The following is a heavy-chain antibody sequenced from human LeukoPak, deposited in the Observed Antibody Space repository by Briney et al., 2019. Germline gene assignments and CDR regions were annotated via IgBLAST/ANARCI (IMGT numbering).Heavy chain of an antibody. CDR3: ARFYCRSTSCLFDY. V-gene: IGHV4-30-4*01. D-gene: IGHD2-2*01. CDR1: GGSISSGDYY. Sequence: PSETLSLTCTVSGGSISSGDYYWSWIPQPPGKGLEWIGYNYYSRSTYYKPSLKSRVTISVDTSKNQFSLKLSCVTAADTAVYYCARFYCRSTSCLFDYRGQGTLVSVSS. J-gene: IGHJ4*02. CDR2: NYYSRST.